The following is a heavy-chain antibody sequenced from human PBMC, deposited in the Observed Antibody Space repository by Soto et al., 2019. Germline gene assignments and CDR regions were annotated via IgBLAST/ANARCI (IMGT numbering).Heavy chain of an antibody. Sequence: QVQLVESGGGVVQPGRSLRLSCAASGFTFSSYGMHWVRQAPGKGLEWVAVISYDGSNKYYADSVKGRFTISRDNSKNTLYLQMNSLRAEDTAVYYCAKDFTHYDSSGYYYANEYFQHWGQGTLVTVSS. J-gene: IGHJ1*01. CDR3: AKDFTHYDSSGYYYANEYFQH. CDR2: ISYDGSNK. V-gene: IGHV3-30*18. D-gene: IGHD3-22*01. CDR1: GFTFSSYG.